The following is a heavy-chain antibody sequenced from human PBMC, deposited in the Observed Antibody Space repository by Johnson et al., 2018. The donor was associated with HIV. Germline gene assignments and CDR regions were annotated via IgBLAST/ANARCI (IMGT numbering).Heavy chain of an antibody. CDR3: ARERAVTTKGYDEDAFDI. D-gene: IGHD4-17*01. Sequence: QMLLVESGGGVVQPGRSLRLSCAASGFTFSSYAMHWVRQAPGKGLEWVAVISYDGSNKYYADSVKGRLTISRDNSKNTRYLQMSSLRAEDTALYYCARERAVTTKGYDEDAFDIWGQGTMVTVSS. CDR2: ISYDGSNK. CDR1: GFTFSSYA. J-gene: IGHJ3*02. V-gene: IGHV3-30-3*01.